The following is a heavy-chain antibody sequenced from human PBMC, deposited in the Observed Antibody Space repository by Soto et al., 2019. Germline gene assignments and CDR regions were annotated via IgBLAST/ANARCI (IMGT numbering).Heavy chain of an antibody. V-gene: IGHV4-39*01. CDR3: ATHTGGSQNGPHT. CDR1: GGSIKNTGAN. D-gene: IGHD3-16*01. CDR2: VYYTGTT. J-gene: IGHJ4*02. Sequence: SETLSLTCTVSGGSIKNTGANWGWVRQPPGKGLEWIGSVYYTGTTYYNPSLQSRVTISIDTSKNQYSLSVNSVAAADTAVYYCATHTGGSQNGPHTGGQGTLVPVSS.